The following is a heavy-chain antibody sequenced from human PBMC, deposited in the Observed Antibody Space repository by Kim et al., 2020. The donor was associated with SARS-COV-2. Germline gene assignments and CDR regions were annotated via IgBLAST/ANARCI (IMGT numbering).Heavy chain of an antibody. CDR3: ARNIGITMIVVVTGWFDP. J-gene: IGHJ5*02. D-gene: IGHD3-22*01. CDR1: GGSISSGGYY. Sequence: SETLSLTCTVSGGSISSGGYYWSWIRQHPGKGLEWIGYIYYSGSTYYNPSLKSRVTISVDTSKNQFSLKLSSVTAADKAVYYCARNIGITMIVVVTGWFDPWGQGTLVTVSS. V-gene: IGHV4-31*03. CDR2: IYYSGST.